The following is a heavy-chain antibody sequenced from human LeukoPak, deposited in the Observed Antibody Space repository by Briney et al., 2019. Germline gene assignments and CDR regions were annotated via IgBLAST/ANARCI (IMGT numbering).Heavy chain of an antibody. D-gene: IGHD7-27*01. CDR1: GGSVSSGSYY. V-gene: IGHV4-61*01. J-gene: IGHJ4*02. CDR2: IHYSGST. CDR3: TRGEGLTGPNY. Sequence: SETLSLTCTVSGGSVSSGSYYWSWIRQPPGKGLEWIGYIHYSGSTNYNPSLKSRVSISVDTSKIQFSLKLSSVTAADTAVYYCTRGEGLTGPNYWGQGTLVTVSS.